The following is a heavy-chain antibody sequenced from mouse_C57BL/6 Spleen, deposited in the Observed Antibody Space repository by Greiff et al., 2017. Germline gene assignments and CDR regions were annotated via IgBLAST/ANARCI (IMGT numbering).Heavy chain of an antibody. CDR2: INPNTGGT. CDR1: GYTFTDYY. D-gene: IGHD6-1*01. J-gene: IGHJ1*03. V-gene: IGHV1-18*01. Sequence: EVQLQQSGPELVKPGASVKISCKASGYTFTDYYMDWVKQSPGKSLEWIGDINPNTGGTIYNQKFKGKATLTVDKSSSTAYMELHSLTSEDTAVYYCAKLGYCRSSHTYWYFDVWGTGTTVTVSS. CDR3: AKLGYCRSSHTYWYFDV.